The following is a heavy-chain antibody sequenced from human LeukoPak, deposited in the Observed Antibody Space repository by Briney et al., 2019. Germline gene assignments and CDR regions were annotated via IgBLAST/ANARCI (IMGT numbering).Heavy chain of an antibody. CDR2: IYYSGST. CDR3: ARGAALVTHRYFDY. CDR1: GGSISSYY. D-gene: IGHD5-18*01. V-gene: IGHV4-59*01. J-gene: IGHJ4*02. Sequence: SEALSLTFTVSGGSISSYYWSWIRQPPGKGLEGIGYIYYSGSTNYNPSPKSRVTISVDTSKNQFSLKLSSVTAADTAVYYCARGAALVTHRYFDYWGPGTLVTVPS.